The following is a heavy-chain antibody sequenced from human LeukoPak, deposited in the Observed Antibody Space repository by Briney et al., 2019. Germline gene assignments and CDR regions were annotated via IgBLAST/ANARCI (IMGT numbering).Heavy chain of an antibody. J-gene: IGHJ4*02. V-gene: IGHV3-23*01. CDR2: ISGSGGST. D-gene: IGHD2-2*01. CDR1: GFTFSTCA. CDR3: AKAHCGPTSCSRIDY. Sequence: GGSLRLSCAASGFTFSTCAMGCVRQAPGKGLGWVSAISGSGGSTFYADSVKGRFTISRDNSKNTVYLQMSGLRAEDTALYYCAKAHCGPTSCSRIDYWGQGTLVTVSS.